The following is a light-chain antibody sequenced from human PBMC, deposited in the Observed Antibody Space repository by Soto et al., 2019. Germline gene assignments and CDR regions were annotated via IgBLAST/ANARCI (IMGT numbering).Light chain of an antibody. CDR1: QRVSSN. CDR2: GAS. Sequence: EIVMTQSPATLSVSPGERATLSCRASQRVSSNLAWYQQNPGQAPRLLIYGASTRATGIPARFSGSGSRTKFTLTISNLQSEYCAVYYCQHYNNLPRSVGEGTKVEIK. V-gene: IGKV3-15*01. CDR3: QHYNNLPRS. J-gene: IGKJ1*01.